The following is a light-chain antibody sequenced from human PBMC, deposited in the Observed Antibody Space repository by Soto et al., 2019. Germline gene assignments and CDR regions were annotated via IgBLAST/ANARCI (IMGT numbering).Light chain of an antibody. CDR1: QSVLYSSNNKNY. CDR3: QQYYSRT. Sequence: DIVMTQSPDSLAVSLGERATINCKSSQSVLYSSNNKNYLAWYQQKPGQPPKLLIYWASTRESGVPDRFSGSGSGTDFTLTISSLQAEDVAVYYCQQYYSRTFGPGPKVDIK. CDR2: WAS. J-gene: IGKJ3*01. V-gene: IGKV4-1*01.